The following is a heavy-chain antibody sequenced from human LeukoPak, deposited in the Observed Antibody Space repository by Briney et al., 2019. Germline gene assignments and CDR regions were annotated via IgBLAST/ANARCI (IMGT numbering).Heavy chain of an antibody. V-gene: IGHV1-69*01. CDR1: GGTFSSYA. CDR2: IIPIFGTA. D-gene: IGHD2-2*01. CDR3: ARDRYCSSTSCLNWFDP. J-gene: IGHJ5*02. Sequence: ASVKVPCKASGGTFSSYAISWVRQAPGQGLEWMGGIIPIFGTANYAQKFQGRVTITADESTSTAYMELSSLRSEDTAVYYCARDRYCSSTSCLNWFDPWGQGTLVTVSS.